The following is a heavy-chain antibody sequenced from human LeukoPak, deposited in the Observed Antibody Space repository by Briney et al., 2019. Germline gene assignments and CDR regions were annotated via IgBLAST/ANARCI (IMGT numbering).Heavy chain of an antibody. V-gene: IGHV3-48*03. D-gene: IGHD6-19*01. CDR3: ASSSGWSY. Sequence: PGGSLRLSCAASGFTFSNYEMNWVRQAPGKGLEWISYISSSGSPTYYADSVKGRFTISRDNAKNSLYLQMNSLRAEDTAVYYCASSSGWSYWGQGTLVTVSS. CDR1: GFTFSNYE. J-gene: IGHJ4*02. CDR2: ISSSGSPT.